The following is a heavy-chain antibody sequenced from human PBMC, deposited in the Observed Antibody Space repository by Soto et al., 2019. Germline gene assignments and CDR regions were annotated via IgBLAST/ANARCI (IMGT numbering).Heavy chain of an antibody. Sequence: PGGSLRLSCAASGFTFSSYAMHWVRQAPGKGLEWVAVISYDGSNKYYADSVKGRFTISRDNSKNTLYLQMNSLRAEDTAVYYCASNKYYVWGDMGDYWGQGTLVTVSS. CDR2: ISYDGSNK. CDR3: ASNKYYVWGDMGDY. CDR1: GFTFSSYA. J-gene: IGHJ4*02. V-gene: IGHV3-30-3*01. D-gene: IGHD3-16*01.